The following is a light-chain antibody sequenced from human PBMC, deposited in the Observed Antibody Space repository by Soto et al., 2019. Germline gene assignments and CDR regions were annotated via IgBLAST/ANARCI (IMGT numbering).Light chain of an antibody. CDR3: QQYTNWPPSII. V-gene: IGKV3-15*01. Sequence: TQSPGTVSLSPAERATLSCRSSHSVSSSYLAWYLLRAGQAPRLLLSGASTRATDTPVRFRGRGSGTEFTLTISSLQSEDFAVYDCQQYTNWPPSIIFGQGARVEI. CDR1: HSVSSSY. CDR2: GAS. J-gene: IGKJ5*01.